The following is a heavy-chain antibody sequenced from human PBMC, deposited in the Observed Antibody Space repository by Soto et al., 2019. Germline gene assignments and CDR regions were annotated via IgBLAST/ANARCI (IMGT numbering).Heavy chain of an antibody. J-gene: IGHJ4*02. Sequence: AGSMRLSCAASGFTFSSYWMHWVRQAPGKGLVWVSHINSDGSSTSYAGSVKGRFTISRDNSKNTLYLQMNSLRAEDTAVYYCAKELTQVAGTMADYWGQGTLVTVSS. CDR3: AKELTQVAGTMADY. D-gene: IGHD6-19*01. CDR1: GFTFSSYW. V-gene: IGHV3-74*01. CDR2: INSDGSST.